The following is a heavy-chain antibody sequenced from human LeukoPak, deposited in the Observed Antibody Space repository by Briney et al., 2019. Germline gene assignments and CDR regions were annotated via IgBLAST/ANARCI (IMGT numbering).Heavy chain of an antibody. Sequence: ASVKVSCKASGYTFTSYGISWVRQAPGQGLEWMGWISAYNGNTNYAQKLQGRVTMTTDTSTSTAYMELRSLRSDDTAVYYCARDPSYDFWSGYQNWFDPWGQGTLVTVFS. CDR3: ARDPSYDFWSGYQNWFDP. CDR1: GYTFTSYG. J-gene: IGHJ5*02. CDR2: ISAYNGNT. V-gene: IGHV1-18*01. D-gene: IGHD3-3*01.